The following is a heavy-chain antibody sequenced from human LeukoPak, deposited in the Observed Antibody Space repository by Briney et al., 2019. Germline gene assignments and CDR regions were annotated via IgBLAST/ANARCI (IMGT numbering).Heavy chain of an antibody. CDR2: IKQDGSEK. CDR3: ARDEDTAMPNAFDI. Sequence: GGSLRLSCAASGFTFSSYWMSWVRQAPGKGLEWVANIKQDGSEKYYVDSVKGRFTISRDNAKNSLYLQMNSLRAEDTAVYYCARDEDTAMPNAFDIWGQGTMVTVSS. CDR1: GFTFSSYW. D-gene: IGHD5-18*01. V-gene: IGHV3-7*03. J-gene: IGHJ3*02.